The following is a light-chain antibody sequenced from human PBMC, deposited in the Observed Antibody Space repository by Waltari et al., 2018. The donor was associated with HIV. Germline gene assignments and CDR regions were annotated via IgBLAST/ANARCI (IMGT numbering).Light chain of an antibody. CDR3: QQCSDLPST. V-gene: IGKV1-39*01. CDR2: AAS. CDR1: QNIYHY. J-gene: IGKJ3*01. Sequence: DIQMTQSPSSLSASIGDRVTITCRASQNIYHYLNWYQHKPGKPPKLLIYAASTLQSGVPYRFSASGSGTDFTLTIDNLQPEDFATYYCQQCSDLPSTFGPGTKVDLK.